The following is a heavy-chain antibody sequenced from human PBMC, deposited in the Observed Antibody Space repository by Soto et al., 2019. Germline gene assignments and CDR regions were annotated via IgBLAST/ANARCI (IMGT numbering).Heavy chain of an antibody. CDR3: ARDRAENLEWLLFSPHDAFDI. D-gene: IGHD3-3*01. CDR1: GDTFTSYY. Sequence: ASVKVSCKAPGDTFTSYYLNWVRQAPGQGLEWMGIINPSGGSTSYAQKFQGRVTMTRDTSTSTVYMELSSLRSEDTAVYYCARDRAENLEWLLFSPHDAFDIWGQGTMVTVSS. CDR2: INPSGGST. V-gene: IGHV1-46*01. J-gene: IGHJ3*02.